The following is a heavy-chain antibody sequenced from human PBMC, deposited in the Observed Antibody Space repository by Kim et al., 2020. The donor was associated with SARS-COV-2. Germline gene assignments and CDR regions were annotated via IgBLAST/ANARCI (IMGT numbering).Heavy chain of an antibody. CDR1: GYTLTSYD. Sequence: ASVKVSCKASGYTLTSYDINWVRQATGQGLEWLGWMNPNSGNTGYAQKFQGRDTMTRNTSISTAYMELSSLRSEDTAVYYCARWVVGQQLGTDYWGQGTLVTVSS. D-gene: IGHD6-13*01. J-gene: IGHJ4*02. CDR3: ARWVVGQQLGTDY. V-gene: IGHV1-8*01. CDR2: MNPNSGNT.